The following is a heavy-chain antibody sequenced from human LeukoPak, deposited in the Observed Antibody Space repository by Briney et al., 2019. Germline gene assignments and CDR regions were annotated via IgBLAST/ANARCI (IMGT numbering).Heavy chain of an antibody. D-gene: IGHD5-24*01. CDR3: ARYRGDGYNLLGPGYMGV. CDR1: GFTFRSYA. CDR2: ISSNGGST. J-gene: IGHJ6*03. V-gene: IGHV3-64*01. Sequence: GGSLRLSCAASGFTFRSYAMHWVRRAPGKGLEYVSTISSNGGSTYYANSVKGRFTISRDNSNNTLYLQMGSLRAEDMAVYYCARYRGDGYNLLGPGYMGVWGKGTTVTVSS.